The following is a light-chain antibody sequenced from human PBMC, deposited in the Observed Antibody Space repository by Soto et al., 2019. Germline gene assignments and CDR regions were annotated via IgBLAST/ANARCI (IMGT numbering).Light chain of an antibody. CDR2: GAS. J-gene: IGKJ1*01. CDR3: QQYVSTPWT. Sequence: EIVLTQSPGTLSLSPGERVTLSCRASQSVGNNYLAWYQQKVGQAPRLLIYGASTRATGIPDRFSGSGSGTDFTLTISRLEPEDLAVYYCQQYVSTPWTFGQGTKVDIK. CDR1: QSVGNNY. V-gene: IGKV3-20*01.